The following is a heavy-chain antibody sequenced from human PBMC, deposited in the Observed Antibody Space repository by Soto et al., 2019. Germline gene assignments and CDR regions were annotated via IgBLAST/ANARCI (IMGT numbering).Heavy chain of an antibody. Sequence: ASVKVSCKASGYTFTGYYMHWVRQAPGQGLEWMGWINPNSGGTNYAQKFQGWVTMTRDTSISTAYVELSRLRSDDTAVYYCARAIAVAGTGFDYWGQGTLVTVSS. CDR3: ARAIAVAGTGFDY. CDR1: GYTFTGYY. J-gene: IGHJ4*02. CDR2: INPNSGGT. V-gene: IGHV1-2*04. D-gene: IGHD6-19*01.